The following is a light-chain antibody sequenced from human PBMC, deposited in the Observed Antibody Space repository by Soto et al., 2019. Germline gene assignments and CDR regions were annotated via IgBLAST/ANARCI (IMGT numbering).Light chain of an antibody. CDR1: SSDVGGYNY. J-gene: IGLJ1*01. CDR3: SSYTSSSTLRV. CDR2: DVS. V-gene: IGLV2-14*01. Sequence: QSALTQPASVSGSPGQSITISCTGTSSDVGGYNYVSWYQQHPGKAPKLMIYDVSNRPSGVSNRFSGSKSGNTASLTISGLQAEDEADCYCSSYTSSSTLRVFGTGTKVTV.